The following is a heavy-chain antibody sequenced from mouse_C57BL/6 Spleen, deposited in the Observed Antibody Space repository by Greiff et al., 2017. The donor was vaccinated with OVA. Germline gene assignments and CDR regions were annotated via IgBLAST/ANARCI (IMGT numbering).Heavy chain of an antibody. J-gene: IGHJ1*03. CDR3: ARVDYDVDWYFDV. Sequence: EVKLMESGPGLVKPSQSLSLTCSVTGYSITSGYYWNWIRQFPGNQLEWMGYISYDGSTKYNPSLQNRITITPDTSKNQFFLKLNSVTTEDTATYYCARVDYDVDWYFDVWGTGTTVTVSS. D-gene: IGHD2-4*01. V-gene: IGHV3-6*01. CDR2: ISYDGST. CDR1: GYSITSGYY.